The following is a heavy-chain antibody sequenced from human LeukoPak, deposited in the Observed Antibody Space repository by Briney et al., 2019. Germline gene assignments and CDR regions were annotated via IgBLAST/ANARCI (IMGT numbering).Heavy chain of an antibody. D-gene: IGHD3-3*01. J-gene: IGHJ5*02. CDR3: AREFWSGYYGWFDP. V-gene: IGHV1-8*01. CDR2: MSPSSGDT. Sequence: ASVKVSCKASGYTFTSYDINWVRQATGQGLEWMGWMSPSSGDTGYAQKFQGRVTMTRSTSISTAYMELSSLRSEDTAVYYCAREFWSGYYGWFDPWGQGTLVTVSS. CDR1: GYTFTSYD.